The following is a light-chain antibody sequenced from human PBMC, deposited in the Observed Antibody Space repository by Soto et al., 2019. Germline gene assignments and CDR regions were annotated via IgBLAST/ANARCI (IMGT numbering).Light chain of an antibody. Sequence: DIVWTQSPGTLSLSPGQRGTLSCRASQNLGTLYLAWFQQKPGQAPRLLIYGASTRATGIPARFSASGSGTDFNLTISDVQPEDFALYYCHQRQSWPRTFGQGTKVDIK. CDR2: GAS. CDR3: HQRQSWPRT. V-gene: IGKV3-11*01. CDR1: QNLGTLY. J-gene: IGKJ1*01.